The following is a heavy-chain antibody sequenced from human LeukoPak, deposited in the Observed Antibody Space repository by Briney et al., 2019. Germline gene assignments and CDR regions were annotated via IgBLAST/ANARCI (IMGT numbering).Heavy chain of an antibody. D-gene: IGHD3-22*01. J-gene: IGHJ4*02. V-gene: IGHV4-4*07. CDR3: AREAYYYDSSGQNTLGY. CDR2: IYTSGST. CDR1: GGSISSYY. Sequence: PSETLSLTCTVSGGSISSYYWSWIRQPAGKGLEWIGRIYTSGSTNYNPSLKSRVPMSVDTSKNQFSLKLSSVTAADTAVYYCAREAYYYDSSGQNTLGYWGQGTLVTVSS.